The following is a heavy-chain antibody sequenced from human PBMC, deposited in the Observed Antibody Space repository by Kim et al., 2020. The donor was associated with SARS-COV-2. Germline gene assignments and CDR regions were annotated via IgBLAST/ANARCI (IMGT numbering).Heavy chain of an antibody. Sequence: SGPTLVKPTQTLTLTCTFSGFSLSTSGMCVSWIRQPPGKALEWLALIDWDDDKYYSTSLKTRLTISKDTSKNQVVLTMTNMDPVDTATYYCARILEFPHSYNSYYYGMDVWGQGTTVTVSS. CDR2: IDWDDDK. CDR1: GFSLSTSGMC. V-gene: IGHV2-70*01. J-gene: IGHJ6*02. CDR3: ARILEFPHSYNSYYYGMDV. D-gene: IGHD1-1*01.